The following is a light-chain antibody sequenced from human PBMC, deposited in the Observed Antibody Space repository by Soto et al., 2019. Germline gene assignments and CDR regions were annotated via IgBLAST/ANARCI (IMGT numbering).Light chain of an antibody. V-gene: IGKV3-20*01. J-gene: IGKJ1*01. CDR1: QSFSSSY. CDR2: GAS. CDR3: QQYGTSSWT. Sequence: EIVLTQSPGTLSLSPGERATLSCRASQSFSSSYLASHQQKPGQAHGLLISGASTRATGITDRFSGSGSGTDFTLTISRLETEDFAVYYCQQYGTSSWTFGQGTKVEIK.